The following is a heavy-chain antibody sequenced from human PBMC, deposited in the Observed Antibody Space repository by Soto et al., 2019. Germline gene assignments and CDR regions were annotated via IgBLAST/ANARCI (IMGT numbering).Heavy chain of an antibody. CDR2: IYYSGTP. J-gene: IGHJ3*02. D-gene: IGHD2-2*01. V-gene: IGHV4-39*01. CDR1: GGSISRTSNF. Sequence: QLQMQESGPGLVKPSETLSLTCTVSGGSISRTSNFWAWIRQPPGRGLEWIGNIYYSGTPYYNPSLMSRVTMSVDTSTNQFSLELYSVTAADTALYYCARIESLGYCSSTNCHGAFDIWGPGTMVTVSS. CDR3: ARIESLGYCSSTNCHGAFDI.